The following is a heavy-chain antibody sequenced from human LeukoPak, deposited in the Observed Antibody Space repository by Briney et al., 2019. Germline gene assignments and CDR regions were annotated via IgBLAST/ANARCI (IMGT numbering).Heavy chain of an antibody. J-gene: IGHJ4*02. CDR1: GFTFSSYA. Sequence: VGSLRLSCASSGFTFSSYAMHWVRQAPGKGLEYVSAISSNGGSTYYANSVKGRFTISRGNSKNTLYLQMGSLRAEDMAVYYRARDGFDYWGQGTLVAVSS. CDR2: ISSNGGST. CDR3: ARDGFDY. V-gene: IGHV3-64*01.